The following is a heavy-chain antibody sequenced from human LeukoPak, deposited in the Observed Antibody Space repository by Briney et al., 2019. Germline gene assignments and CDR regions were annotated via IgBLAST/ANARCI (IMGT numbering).Heavy chain of an antibody. CDR2: IHPKSAGT. D-gene: IGHD6-13*01. J-gene: IGHJ4*02. CDR3: ARAPSPLSAAADPHLDY. CDR1: GYTLTAYY. Sequence: ASVTVSCKASGYTLTAYYMHWVRQAPGQGLEGMGWIHPKSAGTNYAQRFQGRVTMTRDTSITTDYMHLTRLTSDDTAVYYCARAPSPLSAAADPHLDYWGQGTLVAVSS. V-gene: IGHV1-2*02.